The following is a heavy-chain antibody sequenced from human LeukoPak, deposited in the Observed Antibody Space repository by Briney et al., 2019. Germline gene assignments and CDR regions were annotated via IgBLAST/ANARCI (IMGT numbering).Heavy chain of an antibody. CDR2: IIPIFGTA. D-gene: IGHD5-18*01. V-gene: IGHV1-69*13. Sequence: SVKVSCKASGGTFSSYAISWVRQAPGQGLEWMGGIIPIFGTANYAQKFQGRVTITADESTSTAYMELSSLRSEDTAVYYCARGRDGTATAMIFDYWGQGTLVTVSS. J-gene: IGHJ4*02. CDR1: GGTFSSYA. CDR3: ARGRDGTATAMIFDY.